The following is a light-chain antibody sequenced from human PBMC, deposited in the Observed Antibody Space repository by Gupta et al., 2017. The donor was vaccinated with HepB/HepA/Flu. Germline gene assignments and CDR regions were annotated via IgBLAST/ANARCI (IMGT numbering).Light chain of an antibody. CDR1: KSGLYNHNNKNY. J-gene: IGKJ1*01. Sequence: DIVMTQSPDSLAVSLGERATINCKSSKSGLYNHNNKNYLAWYKQNPGQPPTLLIYWASTRESLVTDLFSGSGSGRDXTLTISXRLAEDAAVYYCHQYASNPTWTFGXGTKVEIK. CDR3: HQYASNPTWT. V-gene: IGKV4-1*01. CDR2: WAS.